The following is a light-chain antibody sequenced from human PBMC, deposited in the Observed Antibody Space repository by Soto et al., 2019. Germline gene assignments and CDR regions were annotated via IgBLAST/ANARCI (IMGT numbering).Light chain of an antibody. CDR2: GAS. Sequence: ETVLTQSPATVSLSPGDRATRSCRASQSVSSYLAWYQQKPGQAPRLLIYGASTRATGIPARFSGSGSGTEFTLTISSLQSEDFAVYYCQQYNNWPITFGQGTRLEIK. CDR1: QSVSSY. V-gene: IGKV3-15*01. CDR3: QQYNNWPIT. J-gene: IGKJ5*01.